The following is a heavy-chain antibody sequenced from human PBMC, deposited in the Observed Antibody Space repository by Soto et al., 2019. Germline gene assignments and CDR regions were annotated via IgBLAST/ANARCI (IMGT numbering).Heavy chain of an antibody. V-gene: IGHV4-4*07. CDR1: GGSINSYW. D-gene: IGHD3-10*01. J-gene: IGHJ4*02. CDR2: VYSSGTT. Sequence: SETLSLTCSFSGGSINSYWWSWIRPPAGKGLEWIGRVYSSGTTDYNPSLNSRATLSVETSKNQFSLKLSSVTAADTAVYYCARDIGSYAYGEGYWGQGIQVPVSS. CDR3: ARDIGSYAYGEGY.